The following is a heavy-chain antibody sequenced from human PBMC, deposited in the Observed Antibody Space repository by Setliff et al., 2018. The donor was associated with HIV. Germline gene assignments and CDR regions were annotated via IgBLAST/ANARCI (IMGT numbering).Heavy chain of an antibody. V-gene: IGHV4-34*01. CDR2: INHSGST. CDR1: GGSFSGYY. D-gene: IGHD3-3*01. CDR3: ARRSDFWSEGDAFDI. J-gene: IGHJ3*02. Sequence: PSETLSLTCAVYGGSFSGYYWSWIRQPPGKGLEWIGEINHSGSTNYKPSLKSRVTISVDTSKNQFSLKLSSVTAADTAVYYCARRSDFWSEGDAFDIWGQGTMVTVSS.